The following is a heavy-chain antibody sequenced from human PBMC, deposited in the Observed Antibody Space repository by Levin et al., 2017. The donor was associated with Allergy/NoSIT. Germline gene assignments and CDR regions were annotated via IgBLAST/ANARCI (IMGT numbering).Heavy chain of an antibody. Sequence: GESLKISCEASGYSFTSYWIGWVRQMPGKGLELMGIIYPGDSDTRYSPSFQGHVTISADKSISTAYLQWNSLKASDTAMFYCARLTHRTTGWYDGLVYWGQGTLVTVSS. CDR2: IYPGDSDT. CDR1: GYSFTSYW. D-gene: IGHD6-19*01. J-gene: IGHJ4*02. V-gene: IGHV5-51*01. CDR3: ARLTHRTTGWYDGLVY.